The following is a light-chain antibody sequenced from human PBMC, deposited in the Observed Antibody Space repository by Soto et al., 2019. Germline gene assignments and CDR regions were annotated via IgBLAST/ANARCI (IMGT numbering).Light chain of an antibody. V-gene: IGKV3-11*01. Sequence: ESVVTQSPCTLSLSPGERATLSCRASQSFNSIYLAWYQQKPGQAPRLLIYGASTRATGIPARFSGSGSGTDFTLTISSLEPEDFAVYYCQQRSNGPPFTFGQGTRLEI. CDR2: GAS. J-gene: IGKJ5*01. CDR3: QQRSNGPPFT. CDR1: QSFNSIY.